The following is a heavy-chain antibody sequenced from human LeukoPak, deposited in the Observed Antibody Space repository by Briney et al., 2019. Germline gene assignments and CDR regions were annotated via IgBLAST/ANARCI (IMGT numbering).Heavy chain of an antibody. Sequence: PGGSLRLSCAASGFSFSAYYMNWVRQAPGKGLEWVSSISPSSDYIYYADSLKGRFAISRDNAKNSLFLQLNSLRAEDTAVYYCARVRGNSPGGLFDYWGQGTLVTVSS. CDR3: ARVRGNSPGGLFDY. V-gene: IGHV3-21*01. CDR2: ISPSSDYI. J-gene: IGHJ4*02. CDR1: GFSFSAYY. D-gene: IGHD4-23*01.